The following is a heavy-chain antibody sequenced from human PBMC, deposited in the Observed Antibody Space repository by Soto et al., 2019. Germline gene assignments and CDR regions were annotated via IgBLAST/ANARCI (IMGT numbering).Heavy chain of an antibody. CDR2: TYYSGST. CDR1: GGSINNYY. J-gene: IGHJ5*02. V-gene: IGHV4-59*01. D-gene: IGHD2-15*01. CDR3: ARYSGGYCSGGSCDWFDP. Sequence: PSETLSLTCTVSGGSINNYYWGWIRQPPGKGLEWIGYTYYSGSTNNNPSLKSRVTISVDTSKNQFSLKLSSVTAADTAMYYCARYSGGYCSGGSCDWFDPWGQGTLVTVSS.